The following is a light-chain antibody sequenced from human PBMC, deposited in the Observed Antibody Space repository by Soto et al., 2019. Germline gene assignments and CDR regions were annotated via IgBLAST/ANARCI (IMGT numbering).Light chain of an antibody. V-gene: IGKV1-39*01. J-gene: IGKJ5*01. CDR2: AAS. CDR3: QQSYSTPD. Sequence: DIQMTQSPSSLSASVGDRVTITCRASQSISSYLNWYQQKPGKAPKLLIFAASSLQSGVPSRFSGSGSGTDFTLTISSLQPEDFATYYCQQSYSTPDFGQGTRLENK. CDR1: QSISSY.